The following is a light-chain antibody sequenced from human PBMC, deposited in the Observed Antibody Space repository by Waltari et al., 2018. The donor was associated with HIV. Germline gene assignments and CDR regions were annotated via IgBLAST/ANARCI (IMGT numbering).Light chain of an antibody. V-gene: IGLV3-25*03. CDR1: ALPKQY. CDR2: KDD. J-gene: IGLJ3*02. Sequence: SYELTQPPSVSVSPGQTARITCSGDALPKQYAYWYHQKPGQAPVLGIYKDDERRAGVPERCSGASTGTTVTLTISGVQAEDEADYYCQSADSSGTWVFGGGTKLTVL. CDR3: QSADSSGTWV.